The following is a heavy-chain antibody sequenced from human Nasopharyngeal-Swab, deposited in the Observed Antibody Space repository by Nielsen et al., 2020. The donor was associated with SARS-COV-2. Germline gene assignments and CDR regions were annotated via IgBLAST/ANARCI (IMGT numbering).Heavy chain of an antibody. J-gene: IGHJ6*02. Sequence: WVRQAPGQRLEWMGGIIPIFGTANYAQKFQGRVTITADESTSTAYMELSSLRSEDTAVYYCASGTYYDFWSGYYRNPNNPHYYYYYGMDVWGQGTTVTVSS. D-gene: IGHD3-3*01. CDR3: ASGTYYDFWSGYYRNPNNPHYYYYYGMDV. V-gene: IGHV1-69*01. CDR2: IIPIFGTA.